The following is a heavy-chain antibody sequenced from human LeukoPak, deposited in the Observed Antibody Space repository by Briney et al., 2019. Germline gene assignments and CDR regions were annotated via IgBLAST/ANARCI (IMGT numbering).Heavy chain of an antibody. J-gene: IGHJ4*02. CDR1: GFTFSSHG. D-gene: IGHD5-18*01. CDR2: IKSKTDGGTT. CDR3: AKRIQSAMATGY. Sequence: KSGGSLRLSCAASGFTFSSHGMSWVRQAPGKGLEWVGRIKSKTDGGTTDYAAPVKGRFTISRDDSKNTLYLQMNSLRAEDTAVYYCAKRIQSAMATGYWGQGTLVTVSS. V-gene: IGHV3-15*01.